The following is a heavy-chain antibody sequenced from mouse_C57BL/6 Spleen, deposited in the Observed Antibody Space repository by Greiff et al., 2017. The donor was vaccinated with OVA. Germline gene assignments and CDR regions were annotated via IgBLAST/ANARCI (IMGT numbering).Heavy chain of an antibody. V-gene: IGHV1-52*01. Sequence: VQLQQPGAELVRPGSSVKLSCKASGYTFTSYWMHWVKQRPIQGLEWIGNIDPSDSETHYNQKFKDKATLTVDKSSSTAYMQLSSLTSEDSAVYYGAKAPTAQGPNYFDYWGQGTTLTVSS. D-gene: IGHD3-2*02. CDR3: AKAPTAQGPNYFDY. CDR1: GYTFTSYW. CDR2: IDPSDSET. J-gene: IGHJ2*01.